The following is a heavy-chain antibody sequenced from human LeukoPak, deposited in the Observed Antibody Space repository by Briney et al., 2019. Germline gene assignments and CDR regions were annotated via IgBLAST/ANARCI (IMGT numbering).Heavy chain of an antibody. J-gene: IGHJ4*02. V-gene: IGHV4-34*01. CDR2: INHSGST. CDR3: ATLGEYYDSSGYYYN. D-gene: IGHD3-22*01. CDR1: GGSFSGYY. Sequence: SETLSLTCAVYGGSFSGYYWSWIRQPPGKGLEWIGEINHSGSTNYNPSLKSRVTISVDTSKNQFSLKRTSVTAADTAVYYCATLGEYYDSSGYYYNWGQGTLVTVSS.